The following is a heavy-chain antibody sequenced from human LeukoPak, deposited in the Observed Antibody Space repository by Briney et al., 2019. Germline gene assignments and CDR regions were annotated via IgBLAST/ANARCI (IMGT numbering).Heavy chain of an antibody. CDR2: IYSGGST. CDR3: AREWERGFDY. Sequence: GSLRLSCAASGFTFSRYSMNWVRQAPGKGLEWVSVIYSGGSTYYADSVKGRFTISRDNSKNTLYLQMNSLRAEDTAVYYCAREWERGFDYWGQGTLVTVSS. CDR1: GFTFSRYS. J-gene: IGHJ4*02. D-gene: IGHD1-26*01. V-gene: IGHV3-53*01.